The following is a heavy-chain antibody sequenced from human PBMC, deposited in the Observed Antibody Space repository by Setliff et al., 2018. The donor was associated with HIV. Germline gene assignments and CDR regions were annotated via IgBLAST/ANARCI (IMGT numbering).Heavy chain of an antibody. CDR3: EKRYSNYVDGFLEWLQYSDWTSDAFDI. Sequence: GVLRLSCAASGFTFSSYAMSWVRQAPGKGLEWVSVIYSGGSRTYNADSVKGRFTISRDNSKNTLYLQMNSLRAEDTAVYYCEKRYSNYVDGFLEWLQYSDWTSDAFDIWGQGTMVTVSS. J-gene: IGHJ3*02. CDR1: GFTFSSYA. CDR2: IYSGGSRT. D-gene: IGHD3-3*01. V-gene: IGHV3-23*03.